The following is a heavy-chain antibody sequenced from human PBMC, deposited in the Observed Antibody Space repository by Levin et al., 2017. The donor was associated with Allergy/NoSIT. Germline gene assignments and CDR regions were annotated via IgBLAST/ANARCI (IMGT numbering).Heavy chain of an antibody. V-gene: IGHV6-1*01. CDR1: GDSVSSNSAA. CDR3: ARHREPNYYDSSGILLAFDI. J-gene: IGHJ3*02. Sequence: SETLSLTCAISGDSVSSNSAAWNWIRQSPSRGLEWLGRTYYRSKWYNDYAVSVKSRITINPDTSKNQFSLQLNSVTPEDTAVYYCARHREPNYYDSSGILLAFDIWGQGTMVTVSS. D-gene: IGHD3-22*01. CDR2: TYYRSKWYN.